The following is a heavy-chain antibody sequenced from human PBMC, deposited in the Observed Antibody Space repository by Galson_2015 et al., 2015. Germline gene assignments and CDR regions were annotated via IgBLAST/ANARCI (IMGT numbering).Heavy chain of an antibody. V-gene: IGHV1-3*01. CDR3: ARGYCSSTSCPMDV. CDR1: GYTFTSYA. J-gene: IGHJ6*04. D-gene: IGHD2-2*01. Sequence: SVKVSCKASGYTFTSYAMHWLRHAPGQRLEWMGWINAGNGNTNYSQKFQGRVTITRDTSASTAYMELSSLRPEGTAVYYCARGYCSSTSCPMDVWGNGTTVTVSS. CDR2: INAGNGNT.